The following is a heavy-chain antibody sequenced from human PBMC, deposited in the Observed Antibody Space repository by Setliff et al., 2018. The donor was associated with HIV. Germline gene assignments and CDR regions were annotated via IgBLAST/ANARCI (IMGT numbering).Heavy chain of an antibody. CDR2: IYHSGST. D-gene: IGHD3-10*01. Sequence: PSETLSLTCGVSGYSISSGYYWGWIRQPPGKGLEWIGSIYHSGSTYYNPSLKSRVTISVDTSRNPFSLKVHSVTAADTAVYYCARSIYGSGTYPLDIWGQGILVTVSS. J-gene: IGHJ4*02. CDR3: ARSIYGSGTYPLDI. V-gene: IGHV4-38-2*01. CDR1: GYSISSGYY.